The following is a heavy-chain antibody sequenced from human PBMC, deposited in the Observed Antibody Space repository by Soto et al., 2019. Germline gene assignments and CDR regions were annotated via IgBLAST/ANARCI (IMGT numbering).Heavy chain of an antibody. V-gene: IGHV3-48*03. CDR1: GFTFSSYE. D-gene: IGHD6-6*01. CDR3: ASGEYSSSSHGMDV. J-gene: IGHJ6*02. Sequence: PGRSLRLSCAASGFTFSSYEMNWVRQAPGKGLEWVSYISSSGSTIYYADSVKGRFTISRDNAKNSLYLQMNSLRAEDTAVYYCASGEYSSSSHGMDVWGQGTTVTAP. CDR2: ISSSGSTI.